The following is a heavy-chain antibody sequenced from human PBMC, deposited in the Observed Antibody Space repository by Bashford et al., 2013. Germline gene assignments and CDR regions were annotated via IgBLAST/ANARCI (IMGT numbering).Heavy chain of an antibody. CDR2: IIPIFGTT. V-gene: IGHV1-69*01. CDR3: ARQYSGSRYTFDT. D-gene: IGHD1-26*01. Sequence: IVWVRQAPGQGLEWMGGIIPIFGTTNYAQRFEGRVTITADESPGTAYMELTNLRSEDTAVYYCARQYSGSRYTFDTWGQGTMVTVSS. J-gene: IGHJ3*02.